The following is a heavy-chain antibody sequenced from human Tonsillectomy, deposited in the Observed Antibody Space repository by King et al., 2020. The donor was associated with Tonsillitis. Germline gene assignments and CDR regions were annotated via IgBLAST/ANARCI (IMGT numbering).Heavy chain of an antibody. J-gene: IGHJ4*02. V-gene: IGHV4-39*01. CDR3: ARHPPPFGCYLDY. CDR2: VYYSGST. CDR1: GGSISSNTYY. Sequence: QLQESGPGLVKPSETLSLTCTVSGGSISSNTYYWGWIRQPPGKGLEWIGSVYYSGSTYYNPSLKSRVTISVDTSKNQFSLKLSSVTAADTAVYYCARHPPPFGCYLDYWGQGLLVTVSS. D-gene: IGHD3-10*01.